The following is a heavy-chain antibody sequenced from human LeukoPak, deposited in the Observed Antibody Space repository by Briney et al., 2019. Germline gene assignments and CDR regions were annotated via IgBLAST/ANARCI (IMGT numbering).Heavy chain of an antibody. D-gene: IGHD3-10*01. Sequence: ASVKVSCKVSGYTLTELSMHWVRQAPGKGLEWMGGFDPEDGKTIYAQKFQGRVTMTEDTSTDTAYMELSSLRSEDTAVYYCALYGSGSYYQIDYWGQGTLVTVSS. V-gene: IGHV1-24*01. CDR2: FDPEDGKT. J-gene: IGHJ4*02. CDR3: ALYGSGSYYQIDY. CDR1: GYTLTELS.